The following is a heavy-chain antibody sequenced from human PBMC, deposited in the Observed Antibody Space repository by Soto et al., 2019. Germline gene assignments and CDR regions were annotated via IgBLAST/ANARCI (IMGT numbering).Heavy chain of an antibody. CDR3: ARAGIAAAGNSFLFDP. Sequence: ASVKVSCKASGYTFTGYYMHWVRQAPGQGLEWMGWINPNSGGTNYAQKFQGWVTMTRDTSISAAYMELSRLRSDDTAVYYCARAGIAAAGNSFLFDPWGQGTLVTVSS. CDR1: GYTFTGYY. J-gene: IGHJ5*02. D-gene: IGHD6-13*01. V-gene: IGHV1-2*04. CDR2: INPNSGGT.